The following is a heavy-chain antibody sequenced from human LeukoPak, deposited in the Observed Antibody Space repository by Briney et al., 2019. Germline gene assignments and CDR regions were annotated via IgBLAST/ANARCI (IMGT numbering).Heavy chain of an antibody. Sequence: GGSLRLSCAASGFTFSSYAMHWVRQAPGKGLEWVAVISYDGSNKYYADSVKGRFTISRDNSKNTLYLQMNSLRAEDTAVYYCAKDRAAAGSRLIDYWGQGTLVTVSS. CDR2: ISYDGSNK. CDR3: AKDRAAAGSRLIDY. J-gene: IGHJ4*02. D-gene: IGHD6-13*01. V-gene: IGHV3-30-3*01. CDR1: GFTFSSYA.